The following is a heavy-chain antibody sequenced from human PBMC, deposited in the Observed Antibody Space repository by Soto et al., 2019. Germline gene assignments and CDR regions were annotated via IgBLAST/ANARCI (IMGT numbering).Heavy chain of an antibody. Sequence: QVQLVQSGAEVKNPGASVKVSCKASGYSFTRYGIGWARQAPGQGLEWMGWINAYNGNTNYAQHLQGRLTLTTHTSTTTASMELRSLRSNDTAIYYCAMVDVYVTPSPQDVWGQGTKVTVSS. D-gene: IGHD3-16*01. CDR3: AMVDVYVTPSPQDV. CDR2: INAYNGNT. J-gene: IGHJ6*02. CDR1: GYSFTRYG. V-gene: IGHV1-18*01.